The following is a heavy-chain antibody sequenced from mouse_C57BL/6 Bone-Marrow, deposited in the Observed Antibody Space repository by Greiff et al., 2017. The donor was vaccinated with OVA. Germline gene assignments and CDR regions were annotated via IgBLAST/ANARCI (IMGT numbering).Heavy chain of an antibody. V-gene: IGHV1-19*01. CDR3: ERRGNGSNSAWFAY. Sequence: EVQLQQSGPVLVKPGASVKLSCKASGYTFTDYYMNWVKQSHGKSLEWIGVINPYNGGTSYNQKFKGKATLTVDKSSSTAYMELNSLTSENSAVYYCERRGNGSNSAWFAYWGQGTLVTVSA. CDR1: GYTFTDYY. D-gene: IGHD1-1*01. J-gene: IGHJ3*01. CDR2: INPYNGGT.